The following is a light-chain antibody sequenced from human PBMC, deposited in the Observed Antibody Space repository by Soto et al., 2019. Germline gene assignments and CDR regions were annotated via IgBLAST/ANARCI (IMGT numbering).Light chain of an antibody. CDR2: AVT. CDR1: SSDVGSYNS. Sequence: QSALTQPASVSGSPGQSIAISCTGTSSDVGSYNSVSWYQQFPGKAPKLILYAVTNRPSGVSKRFSGSKSGNTASLTISGLQAEDEADYFCSSYTTSATLVFGVGTKLTVL. CDR3: SSYTTSATLV. V-gene: IGLV2-14*01. J-gene: IGLJ2*01.